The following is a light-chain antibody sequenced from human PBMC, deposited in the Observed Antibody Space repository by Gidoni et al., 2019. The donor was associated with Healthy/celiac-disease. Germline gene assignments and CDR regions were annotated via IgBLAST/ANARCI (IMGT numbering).Light chain of an antibody. J-gene: IGKJ4*01. Sequence: EIVLTQSPDTLSLSQGERATLSCRASQSVSSYLAWYQQKPGQAPRLLIYDASKRATGIPARVSGSGSGTDFTLTISSLDPEDFAVYYCQLRSNWPPGLTFGGGTKVEIK. CDR3: QLRSNWPPGLT. V-gene: IGKV3-11*01. CDR2: DAS. CDR1: QSVSSY.